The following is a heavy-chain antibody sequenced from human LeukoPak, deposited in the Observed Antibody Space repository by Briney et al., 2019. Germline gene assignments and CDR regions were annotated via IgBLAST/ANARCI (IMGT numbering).Heavy chain of an antibody. Sequence: ASVKVSCKASGYTFTGYYIHWVRQAPGQGLEWMGWINPNSGVTNHAQKFKGRVTMTGDTSISTAYMKLSRLRSDDTAVYYCAREGHSSGDFDYWGQGTLVTVSS. V-gene: IGHV1-2*02. CDR2: INPNSGVT. J-gene: IGHJ4*02. CDR1: GYTFTGYY. D-gene: IGHD6-19*01. CDR3: AREGHSSGDFDY.